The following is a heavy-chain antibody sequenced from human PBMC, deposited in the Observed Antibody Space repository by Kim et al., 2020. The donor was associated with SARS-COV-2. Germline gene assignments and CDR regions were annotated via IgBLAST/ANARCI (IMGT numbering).Heavy chain of an antibody. CDR2: ISSSSSYI. D-gene: IGHD6-13*01. V-gene: IGHV3-21*01. CDR1: GFTFSSYS. CDR3: ARDLGIAAAQRTPIDY. J-gene: IGHJ4*02. Sequence: GGSLRLSCAASGFTFSSYSMNWVRQAPGKGLEWVSSISSSSSYIYYADSVKGRFTISRDNAKNSLYLQMNSLRAEYTAVYYCARDLGIAAAQRTPIDYWGQGTLVTVSS.